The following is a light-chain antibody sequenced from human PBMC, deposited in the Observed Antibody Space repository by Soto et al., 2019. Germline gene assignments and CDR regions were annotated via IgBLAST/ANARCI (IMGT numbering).Light chain of an antibody. CDR2: AAS. J-gene: IGKJ4*01. CDR1: QSIRIY. Sequence: DIQMTQSPSSLSASVGDRVTTTSRASQSIRIYLNWYQQKPGKAPKVLIYAASSLQSGVPSRFSGIGSGTDFTLSISSLQPEDFATYYGQQSYSGPLTFGGGTKVEIK. CDR3: QQSYSGPLT. V-gene: IGKV1-39*01.